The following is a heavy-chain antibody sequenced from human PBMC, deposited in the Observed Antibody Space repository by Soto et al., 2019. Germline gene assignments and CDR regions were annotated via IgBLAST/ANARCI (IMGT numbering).Heavy chain of an antibody. CDR3: ARDSRSYSSPGLFDY. Sequence: GGSLRLSCAASGFTFSSYGMHWVRQAPGKGLEWVAVIWYDGSNKYYADSVKGRFTISRDNSKNTLYLQMNSLRAEDTAVYYCARDSRSYSSPGLFDYWGQGTLVTVSS. V-gene: IGHV3-33*01. J-gene: IGHJ4*02. CDR1: GFTFSSYG. CDR2: IWYDGSNK. D-gene: IGHD6-13*01.